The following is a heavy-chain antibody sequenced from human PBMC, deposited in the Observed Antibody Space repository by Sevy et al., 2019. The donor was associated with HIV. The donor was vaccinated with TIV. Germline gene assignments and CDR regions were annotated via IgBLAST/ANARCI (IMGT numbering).Heavy chain of an antibody. Sequence: GGSLRLSCAASGFSFNNYGMHWVRQAPGKGLEWVAVIWYDGSNKYYAGSVKGRFTISRDNSKDTLFLQMNSLRAEDTAVYYCATLPSLVVVPAVDTFDLWGLGTMVTVSS. V-gene: IGHV3-33*01. CDR3: ATLPSLVVVPAVDTFDL. CDR2: IWYDGSNK. CDR1: GFSFNNYG. D-gene: IGHD2-2*01. J-gene: IGHJ3*01.